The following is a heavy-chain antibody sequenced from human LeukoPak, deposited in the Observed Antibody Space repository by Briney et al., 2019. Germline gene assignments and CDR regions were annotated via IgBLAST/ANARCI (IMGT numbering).Heavy chain of an antibody. CDR1: GGTFSSYA. J-gene: IGHJ3*02. CDR3: ASLVYYYDSSGFGPFDI. D-gene: IGHD3-22*01. CDR2: IIPIFGTA. V-gene: IGHV1-69*05. Sequence: SVKVSCKASGGTFSSYAISWVRQAPGQGLEWMGGIIPIFGTANYAQKFQGRVTITTDESTSTAYMELSSLRSEDTAVYYCASLVYYYDSSGFGPFDIWGQGTMVTVSS.